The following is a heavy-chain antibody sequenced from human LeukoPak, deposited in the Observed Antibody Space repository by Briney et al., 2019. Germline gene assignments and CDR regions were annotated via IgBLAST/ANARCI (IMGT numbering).Heavy chain of an antibody. D-gene: IGHD4-17*01. Sequence: SQTLSLTCAISGDSVSSNSAAWNWIRQSPSRGLEWLGRTYYRSKWYNDYAVSVKSRTTINPDTSKNQFSLQLNSVTAADTAVYYCARGHFDGDYEGWDWFDPWGQGTLVTVSS. CDR3: ARGHFDGDYEGWDWFDP. J-gene: IGHJ5*02. CDR1: GDSVSSNSAA. CDR2: TYYRSKWYN. V-gene: IGHV6-1*01.